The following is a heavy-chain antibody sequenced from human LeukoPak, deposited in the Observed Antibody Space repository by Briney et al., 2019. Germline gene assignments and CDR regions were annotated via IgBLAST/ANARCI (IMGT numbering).Heavy chain of an antibody. Sequence: ASVKVSCKASGYTFTRYFIHWVRQAPGQGLEWMGIINPSGGSANYAQNLQGRITMTRDTSTSTLYMELSSLRSEDTAVYYCARHGYSSGWTYWGQGTLVTVSS. CDR2: INPSGGSA. V-gene: IGHV1-46*04. J-gene: IGHJ4*02. CDR1: GYTFTRYF. D-gene: IGHD6-19*01. CDR3: ARHGYSSGWTY.